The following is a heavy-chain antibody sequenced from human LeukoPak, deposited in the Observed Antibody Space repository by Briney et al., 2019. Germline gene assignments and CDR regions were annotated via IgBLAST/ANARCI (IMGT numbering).Heavy chain of an antibody. CDR1: GDSVSSNSAA. V-gene: IGHV6-1*01. D-gene: IGHD6-13*01. CDR2: TYYRSKWYN. CDR3: ARVGIAAAGTEVFDP. Sequence: SETLSLTCAISGDSVSSNSAAWNWIRPSPSRGLVWLGRTYYRSKWYNDYAVSVKSRITINPDSFKNQFSLQLNSVTPEDTAVYYCARVGIAAAGTEVFDPWGQGTLVTVSS. J-gene: IGHJ5*02.